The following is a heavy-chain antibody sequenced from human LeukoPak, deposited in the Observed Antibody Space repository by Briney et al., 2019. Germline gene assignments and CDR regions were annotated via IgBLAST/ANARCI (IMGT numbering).Heavy chain of an antibody. CDR2: IYHSGRT. J-gene: IGHJ4*02. Sequence: AETLSLTCAVSGGSISSSNWWSWVRPPPGEGLEWIGKIYHSGRTNYNPSLKSRVTISVDKSKNQFSLKLSSVTAADTAVYYCARKSVVRGVILGHFDYWGQGTLVTVSS. V-gene: IGHV4-4*02. CDR1: GGSISSSNW. CDR3: ARKSVVRGVILGHFDY. D-gene: IGHD3-10*01.